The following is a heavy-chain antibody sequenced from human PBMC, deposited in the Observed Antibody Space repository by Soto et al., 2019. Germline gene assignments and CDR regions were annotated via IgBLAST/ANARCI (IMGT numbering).Heavy chain of an antibody. Sequence: QGQLVQSGAEVKKPGASVKVSCKASGYTFTRYGISWVRQAPGQGLEWMGWISGYNGDTNYAQKFQGRVTMTVDTSTTTAFMELTSMTSDDRAVYYCAENEQPPYYYYGMDVWGQGTTVTVSS. CDR1: GYTFTRYG. CDR3: AENEQPPYYYYGMDV. J-gene: IGHJ6*02. V-gene: IGHV1-18*01. CDR2: ISGYNGDT.